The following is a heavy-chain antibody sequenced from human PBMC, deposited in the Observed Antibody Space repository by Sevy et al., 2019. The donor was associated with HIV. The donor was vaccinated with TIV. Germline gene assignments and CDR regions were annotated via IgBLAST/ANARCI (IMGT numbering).Heavy chain of an antibody. D-gene: IGHD2-15*01. V-gene: IGHV3-7*01. CDR1: RFSFSTYW. J-gene: IGHJ3*02. CDR2: IKQDGSET. CDR3: AREDIVALPVFAFDI. Sequence: GESLKISCAASRFSFSTYWMSWVRQAPGKGLEWVANIKQDGSETYYVDSVKGRFTISRDNAKNSLYLQMNSLRAEDTAFYYCAREDIVALPVFAFDIWGQGTMVTVSS.